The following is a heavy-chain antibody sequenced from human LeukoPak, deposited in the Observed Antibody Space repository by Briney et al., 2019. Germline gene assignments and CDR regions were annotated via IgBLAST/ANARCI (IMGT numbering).Heavy chain of an antibody. D-gene: IGHD5-12*01. Sequence: SGTLSLTCAVSGGSISSSNWWSWVRQPPGKGLEWIGEIYHSGSTNYNPSLKSRVTISVDKSKNQFSLKLSSVTAADTAVYYCASYYSGYDHNWFDPWGQGTLVTVSS. V-gene: IGHV4-4*02. CDR2: IYHSGST. CDR3: ASYYSGYDHNWFDP. CDR1: GGSISSSNW. J-gene: IGHJ5*02.